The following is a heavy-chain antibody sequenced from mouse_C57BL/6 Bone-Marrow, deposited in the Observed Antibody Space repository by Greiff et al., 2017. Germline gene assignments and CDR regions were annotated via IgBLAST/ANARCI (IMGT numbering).Heavy chain of an antibody. J-gene: IGHJ4*01. CDR2: IHPNSGST. Sequence: VQLQQSGAELVKPGASVKLSCKASGYTFTSYWMHWVKQRPGQGLEWIGMIHPNSGSTNYNEKFKSKATLTVDTSSSKAYMQLSSLTSEDSAVYYCARWFYVYDEGPSHYYAMDYWGQGTSVTVSS. CDR3: ARWFYVYDEGPSHYYAMDY. CDR1: GYTFTSYW. D-gene: IGHD2-2*01. V-gene: IGHV1-64*01.